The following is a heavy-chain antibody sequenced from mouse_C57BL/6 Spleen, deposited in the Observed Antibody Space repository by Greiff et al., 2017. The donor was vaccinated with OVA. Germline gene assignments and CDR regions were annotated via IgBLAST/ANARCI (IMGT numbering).Heavy chain of an antibody. CDR3: ARGPFYYGSRGGYFDV. Sequence: QVQLKQPGAELVKPGASVKMSCKASGYTFTSYWITWVKQRPGQGLEWIGDIYPGSGSTNYNEKFKSKATLTVDTSSSTAYMQLSSLTSEDSAVYYCARGPFYYGSRGGYFDVWGTGTTVTVSS. CDR2: IYPGSGST. CDR1: GYTFTSYW. D-gene: IGHD1-1*01. J-gene: IGHJ1*03. V-gene: IGHV1-55*01.